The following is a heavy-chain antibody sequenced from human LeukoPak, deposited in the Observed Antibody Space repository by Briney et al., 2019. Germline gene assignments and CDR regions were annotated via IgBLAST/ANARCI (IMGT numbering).Heavy chain of an antibody. J-gene: IGHJ4*02. CDR1: GFTFSNYA. D-gene: IGHD6-13*01. V-gene: IGHV3-23*01. CDR3: ATSTAAAGTD. CDR2: ISGSGGST. Sequence: GGSLRLSCAASGFTFSNYAMSWVRQAPGKGLEWVSAISGSGGSTYYTDSVKGRFTISRDNSKNTLYLQMNSLRAEDTAVYYCATSTAAAGTDWGQGTLVTVSS.